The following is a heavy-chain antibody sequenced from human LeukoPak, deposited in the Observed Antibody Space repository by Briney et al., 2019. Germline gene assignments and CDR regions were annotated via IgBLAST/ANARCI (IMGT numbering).Heavy chain of an antibody. D-gene: IGHD3-10*01. CDR3: ARHMAFYNYGSGSYRRWFDP. V-gene: IGHV4-34*01. Sequence: PSETLPLTCAVYGGSFSGYYWSWIRQPPGKGLEWIGEINHSGSTNYNPSLKSRVTISVDTSKNQFSLKLSSVTAADTAVYYCARHMAFYNYGSGSYRRWFDPWGQGTLVTVSS. J-gene: IGHJ5*02. CDR2: INHSGST. CDR1: GGSFSGYY.